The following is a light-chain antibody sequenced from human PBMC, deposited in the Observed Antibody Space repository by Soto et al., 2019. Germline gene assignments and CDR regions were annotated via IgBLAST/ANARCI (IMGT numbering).Light chain of an antibody. CDR2: AAS. CDR3: QQRSNWPLIT. V-gene: IGKV3-11*01. J-gene: IGKJ5*01. CDR1: QSVSSY. Sequence: EIVLTQSPATLSLSPGERATLSCRASQSVSSYLAWYQQKPGQAPRLLIYAASTRATGIPGRFSGSGSGTDFTLTISSLEPEDFAVYYCQQRSNWPLITFGQGTRLEI.